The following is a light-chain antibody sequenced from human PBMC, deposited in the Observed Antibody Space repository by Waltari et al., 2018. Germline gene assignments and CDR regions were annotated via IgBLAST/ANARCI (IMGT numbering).Light chain of an antibody. J-gene: IGKJ4*01. V-gene: IGKV1-9*01. CDR2: AAS. CDR1: QVILGY. CDR3: QQLKSYPIT. Sequence: TQLTQSPSSLAASVGDRVTISCRTSQVILGYLAWYQQKPGKAPKLQIYAASTLQSGVPSRFSGSGSGMDFNITISNLQPEDFATYYCQQLKSYPITFGGGTKVEIK.